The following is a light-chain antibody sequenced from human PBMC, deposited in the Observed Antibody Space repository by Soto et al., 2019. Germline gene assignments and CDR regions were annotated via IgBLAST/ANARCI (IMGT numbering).Light chain of an antibody. J-gene: IGLJ1*01. CDR2: DVS. Sequence: QAVLTQPASVSGYPGQSITISCTGTSSDVGGYNYVSWYQQHPGKAPKLMIYDVSNRPSGVSNRFPGSKSGNTASLTISGLQAEDEADYYCSSYTSSSTRVFGTGTKVTVL. CDR1: SSDVGGYNY. CDR3: SSYTSSSTRV. V-gene: IGLV2-14*01.